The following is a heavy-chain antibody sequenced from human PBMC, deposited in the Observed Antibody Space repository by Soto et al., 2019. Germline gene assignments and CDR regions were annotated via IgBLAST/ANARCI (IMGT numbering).Heavy chain of an antibody. CDR2: IYYSGST. D-gene: IGHD2-2*01. V-gene: IGHV4-31*03. CDR3: ARARQAAAMIDY. J-gene: IGHJ4*02. CDR1: GGSISSGGYY. Sequence: SETLSLTCTVSGGSISSGGYYWSWIRQHPGKGLEWIGCIYYSGSTYYNPSLKSRVTISVDTSKNQFSLKLSPVTAADTAVYYCARARQAAAMIDYWGQGTLVTVSS.